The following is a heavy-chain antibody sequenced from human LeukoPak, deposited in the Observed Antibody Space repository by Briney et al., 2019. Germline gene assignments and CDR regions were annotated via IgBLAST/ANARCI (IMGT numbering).Heavy chain of an antibody. D-gene: IGHD3-10*01. V-gene: IGHV3-23*01. J-gene: IGHJ4*02. CDR2: ISESGSGT. CDR3: ALTNSGSYPD. Sequence: GGSLRLSCAVSGLTFSRYAMSWVRQAPGKGLEWVSAISESGSGTYYADSVKGRFTISRDNSKDTLSLQMNSLRAEDTAVYYCALTNSGSYPDWGQGTLVTVSS. CDR1: GLTFSRYA.